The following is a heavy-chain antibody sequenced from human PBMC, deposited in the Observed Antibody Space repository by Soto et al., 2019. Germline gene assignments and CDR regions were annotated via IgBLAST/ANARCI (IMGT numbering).Heavy chain of an antibody. D-gene: IGHD1-26*01. V-gene: IGHV1-18*01. CDR2: ISAYNGNT. J-gene: IGHJ6*02. CDR3: ARDLGGSYFLDYYYYGMDV. Sequence: GASVKVSCKASGYTFTSYGISWVRQAPGQGLEWMGWISAYNGNTNYAQKLQGRVTVTTDTSTSTAYMELRSLRSDDTAVYYCARDLGGSYFLDYYYYGMDVWGQGTTVTVSS. CDR1: GYTFTSYG.